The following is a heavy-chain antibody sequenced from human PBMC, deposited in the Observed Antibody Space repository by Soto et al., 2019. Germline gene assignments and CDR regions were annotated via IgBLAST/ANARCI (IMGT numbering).Heavy chain of an antibody. CDR2: ISYDGSNK. D-gene: IGHD6-13*01. CDR1: GFTFSSYG. J-gene: IGHJ5*02. CDR3: AKDWTAAAGNPNWFDP. Sequence: GGSLRLSCAASGFTFSSYGMHWVRQAPGKGLEWVAVISYDGSNKYYADSVKGRFTISRDNSKNTLYLQMNSLRAEDTAVYYCAKDWTAAAGNPNWFDPWGQGTLVTVSS. V-gene: IGHV3-30*18.